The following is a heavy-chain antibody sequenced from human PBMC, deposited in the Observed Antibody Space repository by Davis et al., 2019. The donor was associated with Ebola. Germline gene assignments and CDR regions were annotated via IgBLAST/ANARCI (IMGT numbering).Heavy chain of an antibody. D-gene: IGHD1-26*01. CDR3: TSTGIVGATFADY. CDR2: ISSSGSTI. Sequence: GESLKISCAASGFTFSGSAMHWVRQAPGKGLEWVSAISSSGSTIYYADSVRGRFTISRDNTRNSLFLQMNSLRVDDTAVYYCTSTGIVGATFADYWGQGTLVTVSS. V-gene: IGHV3-21*04. J-gene: IGHJ4*02. CDR1: GFTFSGSA.